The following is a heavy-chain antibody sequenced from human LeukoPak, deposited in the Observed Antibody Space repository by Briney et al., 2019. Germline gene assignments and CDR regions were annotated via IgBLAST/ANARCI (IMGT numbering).Heavy chain of an antibody. CDR1: GGSISSSSYY. Sequence: SETLSLTCTVSGGSISSSSYYWGWLRQPPGKGLEWIGSIYYSGNTYYNPSLKSRVTISVDTSKNQFSLKLSSVTAADTAVYYCASHEYSSSFDYWGQGTPVTVSS. D-gene: IGHD6-6*01. CDR2: IYYSGNT. CDR3: ASHEYSSSFDY. J-gene: IGHJ4*02. V-gene: IGHV4-39*07.